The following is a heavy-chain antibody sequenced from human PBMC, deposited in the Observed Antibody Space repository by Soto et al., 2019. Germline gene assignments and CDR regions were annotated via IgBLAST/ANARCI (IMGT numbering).Heavy chain of an antibody. V-gene: IGHV4-59*08. CDR2: FYYSGSS. J-gene: IGHJ5*02. CDR3: ARHVTGVATTFDL. D-gene: IGHD5-12*01. CDR1: GGSISSYY. Sequence: TSETLSLTCTVSGGSISSYYWSWIRQPPGKGLEWIAYFYYSGSSNYNPSLKSRVTVSVDTPKKQVSLKLISVIAADTAVYYCARHVTGVATTFDLWGQGTLVTVSS.